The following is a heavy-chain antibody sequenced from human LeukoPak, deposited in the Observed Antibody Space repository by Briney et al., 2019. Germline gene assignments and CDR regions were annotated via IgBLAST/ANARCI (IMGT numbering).Heavy chain of an antibody. D-gene: IGHD3-22*01. CDR3: AMLPYYDSSGYYSFGGDY. J-gene: IGHJ4*02. CDR2: LYSSGPT. V-gene: IGHV3-66*03. Sequence: GGSLRLSCAASGFTVSSNYMSWVRQAPGKGLEWVSVLYSSGPTYYANSVKGRFTISRDNSKNSLYLQMNSLRAEDTAVYYCAMLPYYDSSGYYSFGGDYWGQGTLVTVSS. CDR1: GFTVSSNY.